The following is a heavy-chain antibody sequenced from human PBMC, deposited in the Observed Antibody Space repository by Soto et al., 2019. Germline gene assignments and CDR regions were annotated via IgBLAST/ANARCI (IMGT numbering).Heavy chain of an antibody. D-gene: IGHD3-10*01. CDR1: GFTFSNAW. V-gene: IGHV3-15*01. Sequence: GGSLRLSCAASGFTFSNAWMSWVRQAPGKGLEWVGRIKSKTDGGTTDYAAPVKGRFTISRDDSKNTLYLQMNSLKTEVTAVYYCTTGSNPITRVRGVLGGLDFWGQGTPVTVSS. CDR3: TTGSNPITRVRGVLGGLDF. J-gene: IGHJ6*02. CDR2: IKSKTDGGTT.